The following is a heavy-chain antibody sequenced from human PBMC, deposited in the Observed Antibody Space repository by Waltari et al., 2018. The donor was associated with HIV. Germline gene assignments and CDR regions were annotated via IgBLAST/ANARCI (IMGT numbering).Heavy chain of an antibody. CDR3: ARMKRSYGSGQSRYFYFGMDV. J-gene: IGHJ6*02. CDR1: GFSVSDIY. D-gene: IGHD3-10*01. V-gene: IGHV3-53*01. Sequence: EVQLVESGGGLVQPGGSLRLSCAASGFSVSDIYWSCVRLAPGKGLQWVSVLYTEGRTQYMDSVKGRFTIFRDDSKNTLYLQMNSLRVDDTAIYYCARMKRSYGSGQSRYFYFGMDVWGQGTTVIISS. CDR2: LYTEGRT.